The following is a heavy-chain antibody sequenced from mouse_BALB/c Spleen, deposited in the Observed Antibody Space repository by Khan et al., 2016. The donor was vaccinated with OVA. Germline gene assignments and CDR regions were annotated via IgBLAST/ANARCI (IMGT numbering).Heavy chain of an antibody. CDR3: ARDSNFDY. J-gene: IGHJ2*01. V-gene: IGHV5-17*02. CDR1: GFTFSRFG. CDR2: ISSGSSTI. Sequence: EVQLVESGGGLVQPGGSRKLSCAASGFTFSRFGMHWVRQAPEKGLEWVAYISSGSSTIYYVDTVKGRFTISRDNPKNTLFLQMTSLSSEDTAMYYCARDSNFDYWGQGTTLTVSS.